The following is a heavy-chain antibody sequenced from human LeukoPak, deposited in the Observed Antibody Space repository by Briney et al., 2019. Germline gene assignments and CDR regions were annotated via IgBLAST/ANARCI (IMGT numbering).Heavy chain of an antibody. V-gene: IGHV3-64D*09. CDR1: GFTFSSHA. Sequence: GGSLRLSCSASGFTFSSHAFHWVRQAPGKGLEHVSLISSNGDSTYYADSVKGRFTISRDNSKNTLYLQMNSLRPEDTAVYYCVNSRMTTVTAFDYWGQGTLVTVSS. D-gene: IGHD4-17*01. CDR3: VNSRMTTVTAFDY. J-gene: IGHJ4*02. CDR2: ISSNGDST.